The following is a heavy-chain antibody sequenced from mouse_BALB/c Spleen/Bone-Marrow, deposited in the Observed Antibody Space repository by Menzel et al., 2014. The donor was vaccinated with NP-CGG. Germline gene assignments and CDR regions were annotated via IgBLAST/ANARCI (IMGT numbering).Heavy chain of an antibody. V-gene: IGHV1-63*02. CDR3: AIHGEAMDY. Sequence: VKLVESGAELVRPGTSVKMSCKAAGYTFTNYWIGWVKQRPGHGLEWIGDIYPGAVYTNYNEKFKGEATLTADTSSSTAYMQLSSLTSEDSAIYYCAIHGEAMDYWGQGTSVTVSS. CDR1: GYTFTNYW. J-gene: IGHJ4*01. CDR2: IYPGAVYT.